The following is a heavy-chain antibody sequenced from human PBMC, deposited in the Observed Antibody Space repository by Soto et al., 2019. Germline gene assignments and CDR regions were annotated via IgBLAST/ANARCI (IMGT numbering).Heavy chain of an antibody. D-gene: IGHD3-10*01. J-gene: IGHJ4*02. CDR3: ARGGPPIDY. CDR2: INAGNGNT. Sequence: ASAKVSCKASVYTFRSYAIHWVRQAPGQRLEWMGWINAGNGNTKYSQKFQGRVTITRDTSASTAYMELSSLRSEDTAVYYCARGGPPIDYWGQGTLVTVSS. V-gene: IGHV1-3*01. CDR1: VYTFRSYA.